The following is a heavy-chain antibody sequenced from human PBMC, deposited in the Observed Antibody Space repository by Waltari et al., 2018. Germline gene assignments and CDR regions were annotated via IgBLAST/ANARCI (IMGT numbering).Heavy chain of an antibody. V-gene: IGHV1-2*06. J-gene: IGHJ1*01. Sequence: QVQLVQSGAEGKKPGASVKVSCKASGYTFTGYYMLWVRQAPGQGLEWMGRINPNSGGTNYAQKFQGRVTMTRDTSISTAYMELSRLRSDDTAVYYCARDLTTVVTPSAQHWGQGTLVTVSS. CDR3: ARDLTTVVTPSAQH. CDR2: INPNSGGT. CDR1: GYTFTGYY. D-gene: IGHD4-17*01.